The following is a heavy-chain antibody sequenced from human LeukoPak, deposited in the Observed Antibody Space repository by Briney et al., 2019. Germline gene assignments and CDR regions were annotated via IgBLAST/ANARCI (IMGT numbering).Heavy chain of an antibody. Sequence: ASVKVSCKASGYTFTSYGISWVRQAPGQGLEWMGWISAYNGNTNYAQKLQGRVTMTTDTSTSTAYMELRSLRSDDTAVYYCARVAAPSGSSSLYYYYGMDVWGQGTTVTVSS. CDR2: ISAYNGNT. V-gene: IGHV1-18*01. CDR3: ARVAAPSGSSSLYYYYGMDV. D-gene: IGHD1-26*01. CDR1: GYTFTSYG. J-gene: IGHJ6*02.